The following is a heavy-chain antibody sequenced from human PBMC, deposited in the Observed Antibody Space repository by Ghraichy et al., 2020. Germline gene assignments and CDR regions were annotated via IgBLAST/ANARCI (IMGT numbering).Heavy chain of an antibody. CDR3: AVWIGEHFDY. CDR1: GFSFSSHS. D-gene: IGHD3-10*01. J-gene: IGHJ4*02. Sequence: GESLNISCGGSGFSFSSHSLNWVRQAPGKGLEWVSTINHGGENTHYADSVMGRFTISRDNAKETMYLQMNSLTAEDAAVYYCAVWIGEHFDYWGQGTRVTVSS. CDR2: INHGGENT. V-gene: IGHV3-23*01.